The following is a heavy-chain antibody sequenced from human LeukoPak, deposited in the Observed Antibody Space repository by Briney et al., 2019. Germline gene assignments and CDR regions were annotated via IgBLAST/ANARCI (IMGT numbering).Heavy chain of an antibody. CDR3: AREGYYYDSSGYSFTLDY. V-gene: IGHV1-18*01. Sequence: ASVKVSCKASGYTFTSYGISWVRQAPGQGLEWMGWISAYNGNTNYAQKLQGRVTMTTDTSTSTAYMEPRSLRSDDTAVYYCAREGYYYDSSGYSFTLDYWGQGTLVTVSS. CDR1: GYTFTSYG. CDR2: ISAYNGNT. D-gene: IGHD3-22*01. J-gene: IGHJ4*02.